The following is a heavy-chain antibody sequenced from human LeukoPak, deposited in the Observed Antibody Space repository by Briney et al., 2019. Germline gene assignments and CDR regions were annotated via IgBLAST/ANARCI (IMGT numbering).Heavy chain of an antibody. CDR3: ASNPPRTGDFNS. V-gene: IGHV1-69*13. Sequence: SVKVSCKASGGTFSSYAISWVRQAPGQGLEWMGGIIPIFGTANYAQKFQGRVTITADESTSTAYMELSSLRSEDTAVYYCASNPPRTGDFNSWGQGALVTVSS. J-gene: IGHJ4*02. CDR2: IIPIFGTA. CDR1: GGTFSSYA. D-gene: IGHD7-27*01.